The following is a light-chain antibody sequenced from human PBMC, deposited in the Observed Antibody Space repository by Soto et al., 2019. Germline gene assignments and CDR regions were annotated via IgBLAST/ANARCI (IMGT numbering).Light chain of an antibody. CDR2: DSS. CDR1: QSVGNS. CDR3: QQRSVLFT. J-gene: IGKJ4*01. V-gene: IGKV3-11*01. Sequence: EILLTQSPATLSLSPGERATLSCRTSQSVGNSLAWYQQKPGQPPRLLIYDSSNRATGIPARLSGSGSGTDFTLTISSLEPEDFAVYYCQQRSVLFTFGGGTKVDIK.